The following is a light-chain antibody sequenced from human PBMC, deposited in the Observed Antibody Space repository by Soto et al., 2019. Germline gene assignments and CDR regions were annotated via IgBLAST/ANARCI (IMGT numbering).Light chain of an antibody. CDR2: DAS. Sequence: DIQMTQSPSTPSASVGDRVTITCRASQSISSWLAWYQQKPGKAPKLLIYDASSLESGVQSRFSGSGSGTECTLTISSLQPDDFATYYCQQYNSYSGFGQGTKVEIK. J-gene: IGKJ1*01. CDR3: QQYNSYSG. V-gene: IGKV1-5*01. CDR1: QSISSW.